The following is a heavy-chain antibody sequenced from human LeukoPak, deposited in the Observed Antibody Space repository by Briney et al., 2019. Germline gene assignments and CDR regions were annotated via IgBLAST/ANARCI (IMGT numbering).Heavy chain of an antibody. Sequence: ASVKVSCKASGYTFTSYGITWVRQAPGQGLEWMGWITAYNGNTNYAQKLQGRVTMTTDTSTSTAYMELRSLRSDDTAVYYCAREGCINGICYIFDYWGQGTLVTVSS. J-gene: IGHJ4*02. CDR1: GYTFTSYG. V-gene: IGHV1-18*01. CDR2: ITAYNGNT. CDR3: AREGCINGICYIFDY. D-gene: IGHD2-8*01.